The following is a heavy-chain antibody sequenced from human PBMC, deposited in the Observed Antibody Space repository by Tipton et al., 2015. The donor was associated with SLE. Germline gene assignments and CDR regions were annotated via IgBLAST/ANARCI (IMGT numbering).Heavy chain of an antibody. J-gene: IGHJ4*02. CDR2: ISYDGSNK. Sequence: SLRLSCAASGFTFSSYAMHWVRQAPGKGLEWVAVISYDGSNKYYADSVKGRFTISRDNSKNTLYLQMNSLRAEDTAVYYCARGGYSSSWYGDYWGQGTLVTVSS. CDR3: ARGGYSSSWYGDY. V-gene: IGHV3-30-3*01. CDR1: GFTFSSYA. D-gene: IGHD6-13*01.